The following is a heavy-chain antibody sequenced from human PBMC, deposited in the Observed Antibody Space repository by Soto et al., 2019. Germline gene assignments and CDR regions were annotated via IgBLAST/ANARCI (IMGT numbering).Heavy chain of an antibody. V-gene: IGHV1-2*02. CDR3: AREAYYYDSSGRNQIFDY. J-gene: IGHJ4*02. CDR1: GYTFTGYY. Sequence: ASVKVSCKASGYTFTGYYMHWVRQAPGQGLEWMGWINPNSGGTNCAQKFQGRVTMTRDTSISTAYMELSRLRSDDTAVYYCAREAYYYDSSGRNQIFDYWGQGTLVTVSS. D-gene: IGHD3-22*01. CDR2: INPNSGGT.